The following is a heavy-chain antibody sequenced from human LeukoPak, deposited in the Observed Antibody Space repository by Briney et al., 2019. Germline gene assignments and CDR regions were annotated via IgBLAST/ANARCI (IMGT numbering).Heavy chain of an antibody. J-gene: IGHJ6*02. Sequence: SETLSLTCTVSGGSISSGGYYWSWIRQPPGKGLEWIGYIYHSGSTYYNPSLKSRVTISVDRSKNQFSLKLSSVTAADTAVYYCALGVRGVNYGMDVWGQGTTVTVSS. CDR2: IYHSGST. CDR1: GGSISSGGYY. V-gene: IGHV4-30-2*01. CDR3: ALGVRGVNYGMDV. D-gene: IGHD3-10*01.